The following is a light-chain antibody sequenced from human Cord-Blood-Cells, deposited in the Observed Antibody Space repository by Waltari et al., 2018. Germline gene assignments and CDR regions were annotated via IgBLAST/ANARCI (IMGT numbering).Light chain of an antibody. CDR3: QQSYSTPPT. J-gene: IGKJ1*01. V-gene: IGKV1-39*01. Sequence: DIQMTHSPSSLSAYVGDRVTTTCRASQSISSYLNWYQQKPGKAPKLLIYAASRLQSGVPSRFSGSGSRTDFTLTISSLQPEDFATYYCQQSYSTPPTFGQGTKVEIK. CDR2: AAS. CDR1: QSISSY.